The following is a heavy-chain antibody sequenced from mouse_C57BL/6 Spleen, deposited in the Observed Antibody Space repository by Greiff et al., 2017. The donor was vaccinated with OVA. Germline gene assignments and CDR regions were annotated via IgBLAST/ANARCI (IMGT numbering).Heavy chain of an antibody. CDR1: GYTFTSYT. V-gene: IGHV1-4*01. D-gene: IGHD1-1*01. Sequence: QVQLKQSGAELARPGASVKMSCKASGYTFTSYTMHWVKQRPGQGLEWIGYINPSSGYTKYNQKFKDKATLTADKSSSTAYMQLSSLTSEDSAVYYCAREYYGSKGDYWGQGTTLTVSS. CDR2: INPSSGYT. J-gene: IGHJ2*01. CDR3: AREYYGSKGDY.